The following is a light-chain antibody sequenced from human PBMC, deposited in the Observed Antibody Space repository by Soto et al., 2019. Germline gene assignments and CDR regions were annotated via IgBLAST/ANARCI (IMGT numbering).Light chain of an antibody. V-gene: IGKV3D-15*01. J-gene: IGKJ5*01. CDR2: GAS. Sequence: EIVMTQSPATLSVSPGERATLSCRASQSVRSSLVWYQQKPGQAPRLLIYGASTRATGIPARFSGSGSGTEFTLAISSLQSEDFAVYYCQQYNNWPALTFGQGTRLEI. CDR1: QSVRSS. CDR3: QQYNNWPALT.